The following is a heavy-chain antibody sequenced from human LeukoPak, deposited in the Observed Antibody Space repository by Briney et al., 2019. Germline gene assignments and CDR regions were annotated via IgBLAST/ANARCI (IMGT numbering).Heavy chain of an antibody. Sequence: PGGTLRLSCADSGVNCITYGMHWVRKAPGKGLVWVSSNSDGSTTTYADSVKGRFTISRDNAKNMVYLQMNSLRAEDTAVYYCARAFGSGSQVINYFDFWGQGTLVTVSS. CDR1: GVNCITYG. CDR2: NSDGSTT. CDR3: ARAFGSGSQVINYFDF. V-gene: IGHV3-74*01. J-gene: IGHJ4*02. D-gene: IGHD3-10*01.